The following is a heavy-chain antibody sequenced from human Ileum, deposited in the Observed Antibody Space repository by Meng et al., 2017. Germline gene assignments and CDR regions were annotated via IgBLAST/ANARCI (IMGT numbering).Heavy chain of an antibody. J-gene: IGHJ4*02. CDR1: GDSVSSNSAA. CDR3: ARGGGSYYHFDY. Sequence: VHLTQPRPGQLKPPQTPALPCVISGDSVSSNSAAWNWIRQSPSRGLEWLGRTYYRSTWFNEYAVSVKSRITINPATSENQFSLQLNSVTPEYAAVYYCARGGGSYYHFDYWGQGTLVTVSS. D-gene: IGHD1-26*01. V-gene: IGHV6-1*01. CDR2: TYYRSTWFN.